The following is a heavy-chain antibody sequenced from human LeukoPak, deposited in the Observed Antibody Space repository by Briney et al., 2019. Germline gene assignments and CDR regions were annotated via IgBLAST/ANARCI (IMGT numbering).Heavy chain of an antibody. CDR2: IIPIFGTA. J-gene: IGHJ3*02. Sequence: SVKVSCKASGGTFSSYAISWVRQAPGQGLEWMGGIIPIFGTANYAQKFQGRVTITADTSTSTAYMQLSSLRSEDTAVYYCARARSGPYGSGSLDAFDIWGQGTMVTVSS. D-gene: IGHD3-10*01. CDR3: ARARSGPYGSGSLDAFDI. CDR1: GGTFSSYA. V-gene: IGHV1-69*06.